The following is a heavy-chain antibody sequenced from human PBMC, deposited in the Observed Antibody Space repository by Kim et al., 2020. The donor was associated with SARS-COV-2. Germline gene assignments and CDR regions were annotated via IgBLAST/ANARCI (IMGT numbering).Heavy chain of an antibody. V-gene: IGHV1-69*13. CDR3: ARVQHIVAVTATGQHNWFDP. CDR2: ISPIFGAP. D-gene: IGHD2-21*02. Sequence: SVKVSCKAPGGTFRRYGISWVRQAPGQGLEWMGGISPIFGAPSHAQKFQGRVTISADESTSTAYMELRSLRSEDTAVYYCARVQHIVAVTATGQHNWFDPWGQGTLVTVSS. CDR1: GGTFRRYG. J-gene: IGHJ5*02.